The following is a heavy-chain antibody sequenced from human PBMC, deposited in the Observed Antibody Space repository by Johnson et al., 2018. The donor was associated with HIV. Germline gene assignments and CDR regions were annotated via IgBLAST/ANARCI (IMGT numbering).Heavy chain of an antibody. CDR3: PVDTEAFDI. CDR1: GSTSSRNY. CDR2: IYSGGST. Sequence: VQLVESGGGSIQPGESLRLSSTSSGSTSSRNYMSWVRQAPGKGLEWVSVIYSGGSTYYADSVKGRFTISRDNSKNTLYLQMNSLRAEDTAVYYCPVDTEAFDIWGQGTMVTVSS. J-gene: IGHJ3*02. D-gene: IGHD1-14*01. V-gene: IGHV3-66*03.